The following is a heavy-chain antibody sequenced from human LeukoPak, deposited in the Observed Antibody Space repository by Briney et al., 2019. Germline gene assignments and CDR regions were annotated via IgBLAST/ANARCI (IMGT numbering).Heavy chain of an antibody. V-gene: IGHV3-48*03. CDR1: GFTFSSYE. Sequence: PGGSLRLSCAASGFTFSSYETSWVRQAPGKGLEWVSYIGSSGITIYYADSVKGRFTISRDNAKNSLYLQMNSLRAEDTAVYYCARGHRLYGMDVWGQGTTVTVSS. J-gene: IGHJ6*02. CDR3: ARGHRLYGMDV. CDR2: IGSSGITI. D-gene: IGHD3-16*02.